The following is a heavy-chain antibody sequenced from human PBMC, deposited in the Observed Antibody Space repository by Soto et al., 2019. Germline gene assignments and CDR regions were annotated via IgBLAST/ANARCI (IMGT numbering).Heavy chain of an antibody. Sequence: SVKVSCKASGFTFTSSAVQWVRQARGQRLEWIGWIVVGSGNTNYAQKFQERVTIIRDMSTSTANMEMSSLRSEDTAVYYFSSITKHYGSWSPRPETDYWGQGTLVTVSS. CDR1: GFTFTSSA. D-gene: IGHD3-10*01. J-gene: IGHJ4*02. V-gene: IGHV1-58*01. CDR3: SSITKHYGSWSPRPETDY. CDR2: IVVGSGNT.